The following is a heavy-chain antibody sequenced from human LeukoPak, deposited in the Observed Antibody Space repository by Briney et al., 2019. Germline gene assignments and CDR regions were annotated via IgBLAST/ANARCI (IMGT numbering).Heavy chain of an antibody. Sequence: GGSLRLSCAVSGSTFSSYAMNWVRQAPGKGLEWVSSIAANGGSTYYADSVEGRFTISRDNSKNTLYLQMSSLRAEDTALYYCSKRAFYDYGPSDSWGQGTLVTVSS. D-gene: IGHD4-17*01. CDR2: IAANGGST. CDR1: GSTFSSYA. CDR3: SKRAFYDYGPSDS. V-gene: IGHV3-23*01. J-gene: IGHJ4*02.